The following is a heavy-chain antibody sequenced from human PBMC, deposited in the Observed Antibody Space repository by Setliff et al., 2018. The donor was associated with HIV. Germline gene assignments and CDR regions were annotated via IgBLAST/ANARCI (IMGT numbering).Heavy chain of an antibody. CDR3: TAHDYGDWYYFDY. CDR2: IYSGGSST. V-gene: IGHV3-23*03. Sequence: GGSLRLSCAASGFTFSSYAMSWVRQAPGKGLEWVSVIYSGGSSTYYADSVKGRFTISRDNSKNTLYLQMNNLRAEDTAVYYCTAHDYGDWYYFDYWGQGTLVTVSS. J-gene: IGHJ4*02. CDR1: GFTFSSYA. D-gene: IGHD4-17*01.